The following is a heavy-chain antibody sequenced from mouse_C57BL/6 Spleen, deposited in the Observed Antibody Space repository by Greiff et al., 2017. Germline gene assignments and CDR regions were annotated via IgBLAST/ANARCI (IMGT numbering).Heavy chain of an antibody. D-gene: IGHD1-1*01. CDR1: GYTFTDYY. V-gene: IGHV1-19*01. Sequence: EVQLQQSGPVLVKPGASVKMSCKASGYTFTDYYMNWVKQSHGKSLEWIGVINPYNGGTSYNQKFKGKATLTVDKSSSTAYMELNSLTSEDSAVYYCARYTTVVADYFDYWAQGTTLTVSS. CDR2: INPYNGGT. CDR3: ARYTTVVADYFDY. J-gene: IGHJ2*01.